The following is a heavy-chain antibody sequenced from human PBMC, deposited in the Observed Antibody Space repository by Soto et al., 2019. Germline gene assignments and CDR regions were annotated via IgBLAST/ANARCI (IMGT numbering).Heavy chain of an antibody. D-gene: IGHD4-17*01. CDR2: ISAYNGNT. Sequence: ASVKVSCKASGYTFTSYGISWVRQAPGQGLEWMGWISAYNGNTNYAQKLQGRVTMTTDTSTSTAYMELRSLRSDDTAVYYCARDSPTGRRYYYYGMDVWGQGTTVTVSS. CDR1: GYTFTSYG. J-gene: IGHJ6*02. V-gene: IGHV1-18*01. CDR3: ARDSPTGRRYYYYGMDV.